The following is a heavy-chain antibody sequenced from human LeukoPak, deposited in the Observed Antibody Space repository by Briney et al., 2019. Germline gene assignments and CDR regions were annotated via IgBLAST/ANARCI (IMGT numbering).Heavy chain of an antibody. J-gene: IGHJ6*03. CDR2: IFISEST. D-gene: IGHD1-26*01. V-gene: IGHV4-4*07. Sequence: SETLSLTCTVSGGSITSYYWSWVRQPAGKGLEWIGRIFISESTNYNPSLKSRVTMSVDTSKNQFSLKLSSVTAADTAVYYCARAVSGSPSRYYYYYMDVWGKGTTVTVSS. CDR1: GGSITSYY. CDR3: ARAVSGSPSRYYYYYMDV.